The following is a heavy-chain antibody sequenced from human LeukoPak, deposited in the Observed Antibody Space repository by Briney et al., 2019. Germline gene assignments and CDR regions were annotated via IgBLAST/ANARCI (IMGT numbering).Heavy chain of an antibody. CDR2: ISSSSSYT. D-gene: IGHD4-17*01. Sequence: GAYLRLSCAASGFTFSDYYMSWIRQAPGKGLEWVSYISSSSSYTNYADSVKGRFTISRDNAKNSLYLQMNSLRAEDTAVYYCARAGGDYGERYDYWGQGTLVTVSS. CDR1: GFTFSDYY. J-gene: IGHJ4*02. CDR3: ARAGGDYGERYDY. V-gene: IGHV3-11*05.